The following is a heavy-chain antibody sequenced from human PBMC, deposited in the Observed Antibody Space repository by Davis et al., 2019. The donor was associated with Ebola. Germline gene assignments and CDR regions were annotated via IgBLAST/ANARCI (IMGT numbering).Heavy chain of an antibody. CDR2: INAGNGNI. CDR3: ARLKDIVVVPAGWGYYGMDV. Sequence: ASVQVSCKASGYTFTSYAMHWVRQAPGQRLEWMGWINAGNGNIKYSQKFQGRVNITRDTSASTAYMELSSLRSEDTAVYYCARLKDIVVVPAGWGYYGMDVWGQGTTVTVSS. CDR1: GYTFTSYA. J-gene: IGHJ6*02. D-gene: IGHD2-2*01. V-gene: IGHV1-3*01.